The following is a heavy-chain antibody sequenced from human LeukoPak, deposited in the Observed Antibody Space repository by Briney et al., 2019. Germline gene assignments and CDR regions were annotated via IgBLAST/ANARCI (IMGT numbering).Heavy chain of an antibody. V-gene: IGHV3-23*01. D-gene: IGHD5-18*01. CDR2: ISGSGGST. CDR3: AKGEDTAMAHYYYGMDV. CDR1: GFTFSSYA. J-gene: IGHJ6*02. Sequence: GSLRLSCAASGFTFSSYAMSWVRQAPGKGLEWVSAISGSGGSTYYADSVKGRFTISRDNSKNTLYLQMNSLRAEDTAVYYCAKGEDTAMAHYYYGMDVWGQGTTVTVSS.